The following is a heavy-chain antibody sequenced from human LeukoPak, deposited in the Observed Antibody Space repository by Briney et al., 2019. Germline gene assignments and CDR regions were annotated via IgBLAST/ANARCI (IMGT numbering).Heavy chain of an antibody. Sequence: GGSLRLSCAASGFSFSSYAMSWVRQTPGKGLEWVSAISGSGGNTYYADSVKGRFTISRDNSRTTLYLQMNSLRAEDTAVYYCARAYSGYENYYYYYYMDVWGKGTTVTVSS. CDR3: ARAYSGYENYYYYYYMDV. CDR1: GFSFSSYA. V-gene: IGHV3-23*01. CDR2: ISGSGGNT. D-gene: IGHD5-12*01. J-gene: IGHJ6*03.